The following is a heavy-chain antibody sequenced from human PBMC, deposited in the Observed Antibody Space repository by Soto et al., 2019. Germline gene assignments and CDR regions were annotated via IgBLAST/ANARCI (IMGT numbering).Heavy chain of an antibody. Sequence: GGSLRLSCVASGFTFSSYSMNWVRQAPGKGLEWVSSISSSSSYIYYADSVKGRFTISRDNAKNSLYLQMNSLRAEDTAVYYCARASSKQQLARDSYYYYYYGMDVWGQGTTVTVSS. D-gene: IGHD6-13*01. V-gene: IGHV3-21*01. CDR3: ARASSKQQLARDSYYYYYYGMDV. J-gene: IGHJ6*02. CDR1: GFTFSSYS. CDR2: ISSSSSYI.